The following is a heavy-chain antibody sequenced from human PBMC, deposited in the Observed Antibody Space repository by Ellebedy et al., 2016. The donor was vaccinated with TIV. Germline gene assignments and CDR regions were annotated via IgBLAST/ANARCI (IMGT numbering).Heavy chain of an antibody. J-gene: IGHJ4*02. CDR1: GYTFTTYD. D-gene: IGHD5-12*01. CDR3: ARGRYSGYGGIDY. Sequence: ASVKVSCXGSGYTFTTYDINWVRQAPGQGLEWMGWMNPSSGDTGYAQKFQGRIIMARDTSTSTAYMELSSLRSEDTAVYYCARGRYSGYGGIDYWGQGTLVTVSS. V-gene: IGHV1-8*01. CDR2: MNPSSGDT.